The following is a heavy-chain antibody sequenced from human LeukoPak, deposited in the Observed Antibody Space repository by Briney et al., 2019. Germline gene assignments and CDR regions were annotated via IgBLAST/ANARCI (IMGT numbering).Heavy chain of an antibody. Sequence: SETLSLTCTVSGGSISSYYWSWIRQPPGKGLEWIGYIYYSGSTNYNPSLKSRVTISVDTSKNQFSLKLSSVTAADTAVYYCARESRLSGGYYFDYWGQGTLVTVSS. CDR3: ARESRLSGGYYFDY. V-gene: IGHV4-59*01. CDR1: GGSISSYY. CDR2: IYYSGST. D-gene: IGHD3-16*01. J-gene: IGHJ4*02.